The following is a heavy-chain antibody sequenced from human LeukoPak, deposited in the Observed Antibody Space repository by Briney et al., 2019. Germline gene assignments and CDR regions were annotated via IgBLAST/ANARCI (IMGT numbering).Heavy chain of an antibody. D-gene: IGHD3-10*01. Sequence: SETLSLTCTVSGGSISSYYWSWIRQPAGKGLEWIGRIYTSGSTNYNPSLKSRVTMSVDTSKNQFSLKLSSVTAADTAVYYCARQGNGIGELFGVPKEIDYWGQGTLVTVSS. J-gene: IGHJ4*02. V-gene: IGHV4-4*07. CDR3: ARQGNGIGELFGVPKEIDY. CDR2: IYTSGST. CDR1: GGSISSYY.